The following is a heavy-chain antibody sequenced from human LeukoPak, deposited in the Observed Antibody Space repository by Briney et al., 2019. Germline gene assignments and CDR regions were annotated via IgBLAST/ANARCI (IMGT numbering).Heavy chain of an antibody. D-gene: IGHD3-16*01. CDR1: GFTSSSYA. Sequence: GGSLRLSRAASGFTSSSYAMSWVRQAPARGLEWVSSLRGDGETFYIDSVKGRFTLSRDESRNTVYLQLNNLRVEDTAVYFCAKASWVSRADAVLWGQGTLVTVSS. V-gene: IGHV3-23*01. J-gene: IGHJ4*02. CDR3: AKASWVSRADAVL. CDR2: LRGDGET.